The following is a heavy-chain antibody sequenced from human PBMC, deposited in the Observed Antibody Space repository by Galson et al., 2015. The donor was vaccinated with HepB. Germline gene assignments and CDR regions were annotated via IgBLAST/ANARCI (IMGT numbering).Heavy chain of an antibody. J-gene: IGHJ6*02. V-gene: IGHV5-10-1*01. CDR2: IDPSDSYT. CDR3: ARHQRGLLGAHSGMDV. Sequence: QSGAEVKKPGESLRISCKGSGYSFTSYWISWVRQMPGKGLEWMGRIDPSDSYTNYSPSFQGHVTISADKSISTAYLQWSSLKASDTAMYYCARHQRGLLGAHSGMDVWGQGTMVTVSS. CDR1: GYSFTSYW. D-gene: IGHD2-15*01.